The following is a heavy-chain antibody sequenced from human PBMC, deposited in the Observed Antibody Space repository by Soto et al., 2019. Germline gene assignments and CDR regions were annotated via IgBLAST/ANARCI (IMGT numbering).Heavy chain of an antibody. J-gene: IGHJ4*02. V-gene: IGHV1-18*01. CDR2: INAYNGNT. Sequence: QVQLVQSGAEVKKPGASVKVSCKASGYTFTNYGISWVRQAPGQGLVWMGWINAYNGNTKSAQKLQGRVTLTTDTSTSTAYMELSSLRSDDTAVYYCARDAAAGLNDCWGQGTLVTVSS. CDR3: ARDAAAGLNDC. CDR1: GYTFTNYG. D-gene: IGHD6-13*01.